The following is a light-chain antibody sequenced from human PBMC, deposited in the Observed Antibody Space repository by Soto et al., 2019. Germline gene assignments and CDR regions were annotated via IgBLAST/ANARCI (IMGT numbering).Light chain of an antibody. V-gene: IGLV3-21*04. CDR2: SDP. Sequence: SYELTQPPSVSVAPGKTARISCGGKNIGSKSVHWYQRKPGQAPVLVIYSDPDLPSVIPKRFSGSNSGNTATLTISRVEAGDEADYYCQVWDSSSAHVVFGGGTKLTVL. J-gene: IGLJ2*01. CDR1: NIGSKS. CDR3: QVWDSSSAHVV.